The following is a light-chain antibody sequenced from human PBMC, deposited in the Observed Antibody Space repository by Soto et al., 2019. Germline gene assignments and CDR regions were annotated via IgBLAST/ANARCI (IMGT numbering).Light chain of an antibody. V-gene: IGKV1-39*01. J-gene: IGKJ5*01. CDR1: QSISRH. CDR3: QQTYSTPQP. CDR2: IAS. Sequence: DIQVTQSPSSLSASVGDRVTITCRASQSISRHLNWYQQKPGKAPKLLINIASSLQSGVPSRFSGSGSGTDFTLTISNVQPEDFATYYCQQTYSTPQPFGHGTRLEIK.